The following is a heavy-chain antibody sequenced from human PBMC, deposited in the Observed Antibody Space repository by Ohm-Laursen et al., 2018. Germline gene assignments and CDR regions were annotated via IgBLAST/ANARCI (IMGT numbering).Heavy chain of an antibody. CDR2: ISGNAVRT. V-gene: IGHV3-23*01. Sequence: LSLSCAASGFTFSSYAMSWVRQAPGKGLEWVSSISGNAVRTYDADSVKGRFSISRDNSKNTLDLQMNSLRAEDTAVYYCAKGPFIAVAGSNYFFDYWGQGTLVTVSS. CDR1: GFTFSSYA. D-gene: IGHD6-19*01. J-gene: IGHJ4*02. CDR3: AKGPFIAVAGSNYFFDY.